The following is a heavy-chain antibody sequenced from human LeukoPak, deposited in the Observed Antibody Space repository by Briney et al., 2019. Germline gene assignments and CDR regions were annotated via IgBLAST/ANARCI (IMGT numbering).Heavy chain of an antibody. J-gene: IGHJ4*01. V-gene: IGHV3-21*01. CDR3: ARGGYYFDY. CDR2: ISSGSSYI. CDR1: GFTFSTYS. Sequence: PGGPLRLSCAASGFTFSTYSMNWVRQAPGKGLEWVSSISSGSSYIYYADSMKGRFTISRDNAKNSLYLEMNSLRVEDTAVYYCARGGYYFDYWGHGTLVTVSS.